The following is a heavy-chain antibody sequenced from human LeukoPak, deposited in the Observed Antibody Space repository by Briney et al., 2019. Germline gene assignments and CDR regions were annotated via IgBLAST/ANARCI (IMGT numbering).Heavy chain of an antibody. J-gene: IGHJ4*02. CDR2: IYPGDSDT. CDR1: GYTFTSFW. Sequence: GESLKISCKGSGYTFTSFWIGWVRQMPGKGLEWMGIIYPGDSDTRYSPSFQGQVPISADKSISTAYLQWSSLKASDTAMYYCARGRGYHPRGYYFDYWGQGTLVTVSS. V-gene: IGHV5-51*01. D-gene: IGHD5-12*01. CDR3: ARGRGYHPRGYYFDY.